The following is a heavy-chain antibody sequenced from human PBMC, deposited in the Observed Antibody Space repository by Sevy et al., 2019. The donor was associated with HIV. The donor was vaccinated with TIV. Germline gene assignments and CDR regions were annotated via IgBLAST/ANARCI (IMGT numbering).Heavy chain of an antibody. Sequence: RSLRLSCAASGFTFSSYAMSWVRQAPGKGLEWVSAISGSRGSTYHADSVKGRFTISRDNSKNTLYLQMNSLTAEDTAVYYCAKLGGFFDYWGQGTLVTVSS. V-gene: IGHV3-23*01. CDR2: ISGSRGST. J-gene: IGHJ4*02. D-gene: IGHD3-16*01. CDR3: AKLGGFFDY. CDR1: GFTFSSYA.